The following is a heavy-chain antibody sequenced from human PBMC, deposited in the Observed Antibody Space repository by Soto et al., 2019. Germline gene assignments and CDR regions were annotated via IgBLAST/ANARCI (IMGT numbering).Heavy chain of an antibody. CDR3: ARDGVNWNLAYYFDY. D-gene: IGHD1-1*01. V-gene: IGHV3-30-3*01. J-gene: IGHJ4*02. Sequence: QVQLVESGGGVVQPGRSLRLSCAASGFTFSSYAMHWVRQAPGKGLEWVAVISYDGSNKYYADSVKGRFTISRDNSKNTLYLQMNSLRAEETAVYYCARDGVNWNLAYYFDYWGQGTLVTVSS. CDR1: GFTFSSYA. CDR2: ISYDGSNK.